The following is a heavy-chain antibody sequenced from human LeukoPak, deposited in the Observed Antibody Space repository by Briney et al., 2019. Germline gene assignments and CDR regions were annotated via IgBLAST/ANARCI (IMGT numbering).Heavy chain of an antibody. V-gene: IGHV3-21*01. CDR2: ISGSHNYI. Sequence: GGSLRLSCVASGFTFSAYSMSWVRQAPGKGLEWISSISGSHNYIYYADSVKGRFTISRDNSKNSVYLQMNSLRADDTAIYYCARDPTYDVWSGYTADYWGQGTLVTVSS. D-gene: IGHD3-3*01. J-gene: IGHJ4*02. CDR3: ARDPTYDVWSGYTADY. CDR1: GFTFSAYS.